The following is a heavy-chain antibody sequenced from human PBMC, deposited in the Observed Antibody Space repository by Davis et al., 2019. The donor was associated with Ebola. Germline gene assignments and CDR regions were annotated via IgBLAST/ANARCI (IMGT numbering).Heavy chain of an antibody. CDR3: AKGPLAAAGSAEYFQH. CDR1: GFTFSSYG. Sequence: PGGSLRLSCAASGFTFSSYGMHWVRQAPGKGLEWVAFIRYDGSNKYYADSVKGRFTISRDNSKNTLYLQMNSLRAEDTAVYYCAKGPLAAAGSAEYFQHWGQGTLVTVSS. D-gene: IGHD6-13*01. J-gene: IGHJ1*01. CDR2: IRYDGSNK. V-gene: IGHV3-30*02.